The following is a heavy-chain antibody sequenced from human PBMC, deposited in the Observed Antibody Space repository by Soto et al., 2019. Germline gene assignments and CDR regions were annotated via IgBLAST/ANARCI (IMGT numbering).Heavy chain of an antibody. J-gene: IGHJ4*02. V-gene: IGHV1-69*01. CDR3: ARGGDVYNFGAFY. Sequence: QVQLVQSGAEVKEPGSSVKVSCKASGGGNLRDYRTTWVRRAPGQGLEWMGGIIPKLGSANYAQNFQGRVTVTADESTNTVDMELRGLRSDDTAVDLCARGGDVYNFGAFYWGQGAPVTVSS. D-gene: IGHD2-21*01. CDR2: IIPKLGSA. CDR1: GGGNLRDYR.